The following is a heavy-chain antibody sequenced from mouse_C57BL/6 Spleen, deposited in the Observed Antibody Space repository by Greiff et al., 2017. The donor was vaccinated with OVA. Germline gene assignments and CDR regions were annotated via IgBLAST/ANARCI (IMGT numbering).Heavy chain of an antibody. CDR1: GYAFSSSW. D-gene: IGHD1-1*01. V-gene: IGHV1-82*01. J-gene: IGHJ2*01. CDR3: ARDTTVVANDY. CDR2: IYPGDGDT. Sequence: VQLQQSGPELVKPGASVKISCKASGYAFSSSWMNWVKQRPGKGLEWIGRIYPGDGDTNYNGKFKGKATLTADKSSSTAYMQRSSLTSEDSAVYFCARDTTVVANDYWGQGTTLTVSS.